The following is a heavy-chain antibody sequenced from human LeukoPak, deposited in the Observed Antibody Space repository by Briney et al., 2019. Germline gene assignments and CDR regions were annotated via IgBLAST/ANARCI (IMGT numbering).Heavy chain of an antibody. D-gene: IGHD2-2*01. CDR2: ISGSGGST. Sequence: PGGSLRLSCAASGFTFSSYAMSWVRQAPGKGLEWVSAISGSGGSTYYADSVKGRFTISRDNSKNTLYLQMNSLSAEDTAVYYCAKVSGYGVVVPAAIDQFFDYWDQGTLVTVSS. CDR1: GFTFSSYA. CDR3: AKVSGYGVVVPAAIDQFFDY. J-gene: IGHJ4*02. V-gene: IGHV3-23*01.